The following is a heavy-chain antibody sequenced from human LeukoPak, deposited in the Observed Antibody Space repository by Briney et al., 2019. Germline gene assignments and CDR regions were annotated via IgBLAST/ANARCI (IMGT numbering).Heavy chain of an antibody. CDR2: IKEDGSAT. CDR3: ARSAGRNSKHGMDV. CDR1: GFTFSTYW. V-gene: IGHV3-7*02. Sequence: GGSLRLSCAASGFTFSTYWMTWVRQAPGKGPEWVANIKEDGSATYYVDSVKGRFTISRDNAKNSLYLQMNSLRAEDTAVYYCARSAGRNSKHGMDVWGQGTTVTVSS. D-gene: IGHD4-23*01. J-gene: IGHJ6*02.